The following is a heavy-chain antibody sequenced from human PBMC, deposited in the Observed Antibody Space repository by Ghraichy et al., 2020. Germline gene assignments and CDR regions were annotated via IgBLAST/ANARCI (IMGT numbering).Heavy chain of an antibody. Sequence: SETLSLTCAVSGASFSAYFWSWIRQSPGKGLEWIGEINHRGLTNYNPSLKSRVTFSVDTSKNQISLNLTSVTAADSAVYYCARRQQVVRVFDYWGQGTLVTVAS. CDR1: GASFSAYF. CDR2: INHRGLT. J-gene: IGHJ4*02. D-gene: IGHD6-13*01. V-gene: IGHV4-34*01. CDR3: ARRQQVVRVFDY.